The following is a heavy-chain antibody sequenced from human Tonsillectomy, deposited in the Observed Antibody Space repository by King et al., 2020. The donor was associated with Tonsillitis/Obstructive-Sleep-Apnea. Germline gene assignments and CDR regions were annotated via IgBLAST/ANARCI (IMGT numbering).Heavy chain of an antibody. Sequence: LQLQESGPGLVKPSETLSLSCFVSGGSISSSRYYWGWIRQPPGKGLEWIGTIYYNGDTYYNPSLKSRVTVSIDTSESQFSLKLTSVTAADTAVYYCVRHAPDMDPSYYYMDVGGNGTTVTVSS. D-gene: IGHD3-9*01. V-gene: IGHV4-39*01. CDR1: GGSISSSRYY. CDR3: VRHAPDMDPSYYYMDV. J-gene: IGHJ6*03. CDR2: IYYNGDT.